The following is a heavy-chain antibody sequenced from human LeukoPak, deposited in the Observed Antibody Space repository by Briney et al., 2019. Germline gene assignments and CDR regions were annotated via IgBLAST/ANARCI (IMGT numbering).Heavy chain of an antibody. V-gene: IGHV3-66*01. CDR1: GFTFSSYS. D-gene: IGHD5-12*01. Sequence: GGALRLSCAASGFTFSSYSMNWVRQAPGKGLEWVSLIYSGGSTYYADSVTGRFTIPRDNSKNPLYLQMNSLRDEDPAVYYCARGASGSHNNGGQGTLVTVSS. J-gene: IGHJ4*02. CDR3: ARGASGSHNN. CDR2: IYSGGST.